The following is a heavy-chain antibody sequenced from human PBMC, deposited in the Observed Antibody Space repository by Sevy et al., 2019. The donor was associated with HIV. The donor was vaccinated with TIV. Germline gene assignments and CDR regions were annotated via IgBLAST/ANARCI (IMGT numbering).Heavy chain of an antibody. Sequence: ASVKVSCKASGGTFSSYAISWVRQAPGQGLEWMGGIIPIFGTANYEQKFQGRVTITADESTSTAYMELSSLRSEDTAVYYCARSPCSGGSCYWYYFDYWGQGTLVTVSS. D-gene: IGHD2-15*01. CDR1: GGTFSSYA. J-gene: IGHJ4*02. CDR2: IIPIFGTA. CDR3: ARSPCSGGSCYWYYFDY. V-gene: IGHV1-69*13.